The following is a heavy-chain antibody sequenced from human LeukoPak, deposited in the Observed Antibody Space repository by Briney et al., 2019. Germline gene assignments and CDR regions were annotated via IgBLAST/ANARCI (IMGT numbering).Heavy chain of an antibody. J-gene: IGHJ4*02. CDR1: GYTFTSYY. D-gene: IGHD3-22*01. Sequence: ASVKVSCKASGYTFTSYYMHWVRQAPGQGLEWMGIINPSGGSTSYAQKFQGRGTMTRDTSTSTVYMELSSLRSEDTAVYYCARDLIGYYDSSGYLTDDYWGQGTLVTVSS. CDR2: INPSGGST. V-gene: IGHV1-46*03. CDR3: ARDLIGYYDSSGYLTDDY.